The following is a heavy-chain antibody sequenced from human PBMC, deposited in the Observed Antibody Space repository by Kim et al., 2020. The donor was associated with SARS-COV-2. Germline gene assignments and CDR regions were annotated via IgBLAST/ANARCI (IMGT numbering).Heavy chain of an antibody. CDR2: IWYDGSNK. Sequence: GGSLRLSCAASGFTFSSYGMHWVRQAPGKGLEWVAVIWYDGSNKYYADSVKGRFTISRDNSKNTLYLQMNSLRAEDTAVYYCARDLYYYDSSGYYYNGYYYYGMDVWGQGTTVTVSS. V-gene: IGHV3-33*01. J-gene: IGHJ6*02. D-gene: IGHD3-22*01. CDR3: ARDLYYYDSSGYYYNGYYYYGMDV. CDR1: GFTFSSYG.